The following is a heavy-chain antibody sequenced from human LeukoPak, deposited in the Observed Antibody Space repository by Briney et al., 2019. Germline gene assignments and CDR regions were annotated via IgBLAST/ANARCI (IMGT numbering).Heavy chain of an antibody. CDR2: ISSSGSTI. V-gene: IGHV3-48*03. D-gene: IGHD5-12*01. Sequence: PGGSLRLSCAASGFTFSSYEMNWVRQAPGKGLEWVSYISSSGSTIYHADSVKGRFTISRDNAKNSLYLQMNSLRAEDTAVYYCARDGDIVATIGWLDYWGQGTLVTVSS. CDR3: ARDGDIVATIGWLDY. J-gene: IGHJ4*02. CDR1: GFTFSSYE.